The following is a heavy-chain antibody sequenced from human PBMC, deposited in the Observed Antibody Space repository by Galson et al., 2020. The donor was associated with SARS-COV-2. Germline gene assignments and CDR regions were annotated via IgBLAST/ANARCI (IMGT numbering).Heavy chain of an antibody. Sequence: GSLKISCAASGFTFSSYAMAWVRQAPGKGLEWVSLLNDRGDDTYYADSVKGRFTISRDNSKNTLYLQMNSLRAEDTAVYYCAKDAGWELLRLDYWGQGTLVTVSS. CDR3: AKDAGWELLRLDY. J-gene: IGHJ4*02. D-gene: IGHD1-26*01. CDR1: GFTFSSYA. V-gene: IGHV3-23*01. CDR2: LNDRGDDT.